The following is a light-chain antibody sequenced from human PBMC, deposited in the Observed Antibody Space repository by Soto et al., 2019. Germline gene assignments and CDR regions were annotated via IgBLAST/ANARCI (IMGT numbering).Light chain of an antibody. CDR2: EVS. Sequence: QSVLTQPASVSGSPGQSITISCTGTSSDVGGYNYVSXXXXXXXXAPKLMIYEVSNRPSGVSNRFSGSKSGNTASLTISGLQAEDEADYYCSSYTSSSTYVFGTGTKVTVL. J-gene: IGLJ1*01. CDR3: SSYTSSSTYV. V-gene: IGLV2-14*01. CDR1: SSDVGGYNY.